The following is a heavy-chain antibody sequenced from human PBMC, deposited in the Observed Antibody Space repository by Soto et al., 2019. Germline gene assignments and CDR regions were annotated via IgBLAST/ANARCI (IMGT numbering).Heavy chain of an antibody. D-gene: IGHD1-1*01. V-gene: IGHV3-23*01. CDR2: VSGSGGST. Sequence: EVQLLESGGGLVQPGGSLRLSCAASGFTFSSYAMSWVXXXXXXGLEWISAVSGSGGSTYYADSVKGRFTISRDNSKXXXXXXXXXXXXXXXXXXXXXXXXXXXWNDYWGQGTLVTVSS. J-gene: IGHJ4*02. CDR1: GFTFSSYA. CDR3: XXXXXXXWNDY.